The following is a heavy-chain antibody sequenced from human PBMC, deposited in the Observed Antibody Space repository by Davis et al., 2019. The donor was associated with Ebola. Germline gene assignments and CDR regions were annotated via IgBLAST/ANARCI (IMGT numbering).Heavy chain of an antibody. CDR2: TYYNSKWYN. D-gene: IGHD5-18*01. J-gene: IGHJ6*04. V-gene: IGHV6-1*01. CDR3: ARGWLRVGMDV. CDR1: GDSVSSGG. Sequence: PSETLSLTCAISGDSVSSGGWNWIRQSPSRGLEWLGRTYYNSKWYNDYAVSVKSRITINPDTSKNQFSLQLHSVTPDDTAMYYCARGWLRVGMDVWGEGTTVTVSS.